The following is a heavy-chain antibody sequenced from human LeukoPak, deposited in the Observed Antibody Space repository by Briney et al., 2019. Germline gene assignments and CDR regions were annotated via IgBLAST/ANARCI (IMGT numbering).Heavy chain of an antibody. CDR3: SRGLSSREDY. CDR2: INSDGSTI. Sequence: GGSLRLSCAASGFTFSSHWMHWVRQAPGKGLVWVSRINSDGSTINYADSVKGRFTISRDNAKNTVYLQMNSLGAEDTAVYYCSRGLSSREDYWGQGTLVTVSS. D-gene: IGHD2-15*01. V-gene: IGHV3-74*01. J-gene: IGHJ4*02. CDR1: GFTFSSHW.